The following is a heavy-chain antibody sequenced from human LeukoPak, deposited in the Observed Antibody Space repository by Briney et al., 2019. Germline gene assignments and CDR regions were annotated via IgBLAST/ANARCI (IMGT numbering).Heavy chain of an antibody. J-gene: IGHJ4*02. Sequence: GGSLRLSCAASGFTFSSYSMNWVRQAPGRGLEWVSSISSSSSYIYYADSVKGRFTISRDNAKNSLYLQMNSLRAEDTAVYYCARGSSGKGFGYWGQGTLVTVSS. CDR2: ISSSSSYI. D-gene: IGHD6-19*01. CDR1: GFTFSSYS. CDR3: ARGSSGKGFGY. V-gene: IGHV3-21*01.